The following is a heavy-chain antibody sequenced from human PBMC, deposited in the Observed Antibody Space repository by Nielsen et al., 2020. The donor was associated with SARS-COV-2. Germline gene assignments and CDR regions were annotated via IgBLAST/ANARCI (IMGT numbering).Heavy chain of an antibody. CDR1: GFTFSSSW. CDR2: ISDSGGSA. CDR3: AKTPWAYSGSYYDY. D-gene: IGHD1-26*01. V-gene: IGHV3-23*01. J-gene: IGHJ4*02. Sequence: GESLKISCAASGFTFSSSWMSWVRQAPGKGLEWVSTISDSGGSAYYADSVKGRFTISRDNSKNTLYLQMNSLRAEDTAVYYCAKTPWAYSGSYYDYWGQGTLVTVSS.